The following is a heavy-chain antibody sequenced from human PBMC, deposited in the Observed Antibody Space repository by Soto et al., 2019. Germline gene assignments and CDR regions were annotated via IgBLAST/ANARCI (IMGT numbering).Heavy chain of an antibody. Sequence: EVQLVEAGAGVGQPGGSLRLSCAASGFTVSSKYMSWVRQAPGKGLEWVSVIYSDETTYYEESVKGRFTISRDNSKNTLYFQMNNLRAEDTGVYYCARDRDDIMTGPIDYWGQGTLVTVSS. V-gene: IGHV3-66*01. CDR2: IYSDETT. CDR1: GFTVSSKY. D-gene: IGHD3-9*01. CDR3: ARDRDDIMTGPIDY. J-gene: IGHJ4*02.